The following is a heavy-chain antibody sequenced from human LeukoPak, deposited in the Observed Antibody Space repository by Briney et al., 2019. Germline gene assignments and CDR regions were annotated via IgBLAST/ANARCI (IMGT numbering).Heavy chain of an antibody. CDR2: ISSSSSTI. V-gene: IGHV3-48*04. CDR3: AKDVLTVTSESAGDY. Sequence: PGGSLRLSCAASGFTFSSYSMNWVRQAPGKGLEWVSYISSSSSTIYYADSVRGRFTISRDNAKNSLYLQMNSLRAEDTAVYYCAKDVLTVTSESAGDYWGQGTLVTVSS. D-gene: IGHD4-17*01. CDR1: GFTFSSYS. J-gene: IGHJ4*02.